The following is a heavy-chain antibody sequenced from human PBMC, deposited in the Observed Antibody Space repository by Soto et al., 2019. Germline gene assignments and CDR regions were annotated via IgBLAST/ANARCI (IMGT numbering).Heavy chain of an antibody. CDR2: IIPLFGTA. Sequence: QVYLVQSGAEVKKPGSSVKISCKASGGTFSSNTINWVRQAAGQGLEWMGGIIPLFGTANYAEKFQGRVTITEDKSTKTEYMELTSLRSEDTAVYYCASKAACGGDCYAFDSWGQGTLVTVSS. CDR3: ASKAACGGDCYAFDS. V-gene: IGHV1-69*06. D-gene: IGHD2-21*02. J-gene: IGHJ4*02. CDR1: GGTFSSNT.